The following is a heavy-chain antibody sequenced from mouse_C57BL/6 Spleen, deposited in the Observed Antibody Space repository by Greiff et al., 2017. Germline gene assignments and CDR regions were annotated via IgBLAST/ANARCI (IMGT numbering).Heavy chain of an antibody. CDR1: GYTFTSYW. CDR3: ARSPYGSSYYFDY. D-gene: IGHD1-1*01. CDR2: IHPNSGST. J-gene: IGHJ2*01. Sequence: VQLQQSGAELVKPGASVKLSCKASGYTFTSYWMHWVKQRPGQGLEWIGMIHPNSGSTNYNEKFKSKATLTVDKSSSTAYMQLSSLTSEDAAVYCCARSPYGSSYYFDYWGQGTTLTVSS. V-gene: IGHV1-64*01.